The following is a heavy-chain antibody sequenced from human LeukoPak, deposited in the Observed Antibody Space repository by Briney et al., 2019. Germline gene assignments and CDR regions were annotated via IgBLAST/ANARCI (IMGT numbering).Heavy chain of an antibody. J-gene: IGHJ4*02. CDR2: IWNEGNEK. Sequence: GGSLRLSCEASGFTARNYGIHWVRQAPGKGLEWVAVIWNEGNEKHYADSVKGRFTISKDDSTNTAFLQMDGLGGDDTAMYYCAKGARIVWPTPIDSWGQGTLVSVSS. CDR1: GFTARNYG. D-gene: IGHD2-21*01. CDR3: AKGARIVWPTPIDS. V-gene: IGHV3-33*02.